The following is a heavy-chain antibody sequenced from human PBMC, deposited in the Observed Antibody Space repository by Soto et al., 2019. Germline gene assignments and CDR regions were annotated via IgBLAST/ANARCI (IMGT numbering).Heavy chain of an antibody. CDR3: ARSDYYDSSLIDY. D-gene: IGHD3-22*01. V-gene: IGHV4-31*03. CDR2: IYYSGST. J-gene: IGHJ4*02. Sequence: SETLSLTCTVSGGSISSGGYYWSWIRQHPGKGLEWIGYIYYSGSTYYNPSLKSRVTISVDTSKNQFSLKLSSVTAADTAVYYCARSDYYDSSLIDYWGQGTLVTVSS. CDR1: GGSISSGGYY.